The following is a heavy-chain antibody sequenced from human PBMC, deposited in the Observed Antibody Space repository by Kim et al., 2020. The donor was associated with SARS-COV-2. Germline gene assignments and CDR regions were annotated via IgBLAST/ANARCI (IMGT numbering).Heavy chain of an antibody. V-gene: IGHV1-69*06. Sequence: TANYARKFQDRVTITADKSTSPAYMELSSLRSEDTAVYYCASGRQWLAQGWGQGTLVTVSS. CDR2: TA. J-gene: IGHJ4*02. D-gene: IGHD6-19*01. CDR3: ASGRQWLAQG.